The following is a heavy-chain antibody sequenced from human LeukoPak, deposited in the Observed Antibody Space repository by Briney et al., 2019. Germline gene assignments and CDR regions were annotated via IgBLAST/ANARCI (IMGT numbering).Heavy chain of an antibody. Sequence: SETLSLTCTVSGGSISTYYWSWIRQSPGKGLEWIGYINYSGNTNYNPPLESRVTISVDTSKDQFSLRLTSVTAADTAVYYCARDRFAMVRGAANWFDPWGQGTLVTVSS. D-gene: IGHD3-10*01. CDR2: INYSGNT. V-gene: IGHV4-59*01. J-gene: IGHJ5*02. CDR1: GGSISTYY. CDR3: ARDRFAMVRGAANWFDP.